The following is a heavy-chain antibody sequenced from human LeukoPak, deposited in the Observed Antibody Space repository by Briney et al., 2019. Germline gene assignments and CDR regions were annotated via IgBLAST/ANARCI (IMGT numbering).Heavy chain of an antibody. V-gene: IGHV1-8*01. CDR1: GYTFTSHD. CDR2: IDPNSGKT. Sequence: ASVKVSCKASGYTFTSHDINWVRQAPGQGPEGVGYIDPNSGKTVYAQKFQSRVTLTRDTSISTAYMELTSLRSEDTAVYDCTRVPRESYAHWGQGTLGTVSS. CDR3: TRVPRESYAH. J-gene: IGHJ4*02. D-gene: IGHD1-26*01.